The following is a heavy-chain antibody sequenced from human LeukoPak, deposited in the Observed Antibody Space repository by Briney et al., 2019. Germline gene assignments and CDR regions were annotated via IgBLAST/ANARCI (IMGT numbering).Heavy chain of an antibody. D-gene: IGHD3-3*01. V-gene: IGHV1-69*13. CDR3: AAGSYDFWSGYYHY. Sequence: ASVKVSCKASGGTFSSYAISWVRQAPGQGLEWMGGIIPIFGTANYAQKFQGRVTITADESTSTAYMELSSLRSEDTAVYYCAAGSYDFWSGYYHYWGQGTLVTVSS. J-gene: IGHJ4*02. CDR2: IIPIFGTA. CDR1: GGTFSSYA.